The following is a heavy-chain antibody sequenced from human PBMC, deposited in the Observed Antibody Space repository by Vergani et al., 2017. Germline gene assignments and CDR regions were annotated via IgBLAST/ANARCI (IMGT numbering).Heavy chain of an antibody. CDR2: IYNSGNG. D-gene: IGHD3-16*01. J-gene: IGHJ2*01. Sequence: QMQLQESGPGLVKASETLSLTCTVPGDSIISRSYYWGWIRQPPGKGLEWIGSIYNSGNGDSSSSLKSRVTISADTSKNQFSLRLTSGTAAATAVYYCASGKYYSDSTSHFRGRYFDVWGRGTLVTVPS. V-gene: IGHV4-39*01. CDR1: GDSIISRSYY. CDR3: ASGKYYSDSTSHFRGRYFDV.